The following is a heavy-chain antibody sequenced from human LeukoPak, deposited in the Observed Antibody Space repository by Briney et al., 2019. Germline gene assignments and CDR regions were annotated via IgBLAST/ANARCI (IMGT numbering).Heavy chain of an antibody. J-gene: IGHJ5*02. Sequence: SKTLSLTCAVYGGSFSGYYWSWIRQPPGKGLEWIGEINHSGSTNYNPSLKSRVTISVDTSKNQFSLKLTFVTTADTAVYYCARALGYCSGGSCTRGYNWFDPWGQGTLVTVPS. CDR2: INHSGST. D-gene: IGHD2-15*01. V-gene: IGHV4-34*01. CDR3: ARALGYCSGGSCTRGYNWFDP. CDR1: GGSFSGYY.